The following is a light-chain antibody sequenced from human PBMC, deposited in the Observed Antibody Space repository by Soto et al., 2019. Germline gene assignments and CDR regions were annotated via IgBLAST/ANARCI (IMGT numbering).Light chain of an antibody. CDR1: QSISSY. J-gene: IGKJ5*01. V-gene: IGKV1-39*01. CDR2: AAS. CDR3: QQSYSTPPIT. Sequence: DIQMTKSPSSLSATVGDRVTITCRPSQSISSYLNWYQQKPGKAPKLVXFAASSLQSGVPSRFSGSGSGTDLTLTISSLQPEDFANYYCQQSYSTPPITFGQGTRLEIK.